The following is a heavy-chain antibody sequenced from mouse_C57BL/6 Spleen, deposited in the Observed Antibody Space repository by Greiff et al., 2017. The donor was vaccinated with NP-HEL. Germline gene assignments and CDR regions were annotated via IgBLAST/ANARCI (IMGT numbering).Heavy chain of an antibody. CDR1: GYTFTSYW. Sequence: QVQLQQPGAELVRPGSSVKLSCKASGYTFTSYWMHWVKQRPIQGLEWIGNIDPSDSETHYNQKFKDKATLTVDKSSSTAYMQLSSLTSEDSAVYYCARGSNYPYWYFDVWGTGTTVTVSS. CDR2: IDPSDSET. CDR3: ARGSNYPYWYFDV. J-gene: IGHJ1*03. V-gene: IGHV1-52*01. D-gene: IGHD2-5*01.